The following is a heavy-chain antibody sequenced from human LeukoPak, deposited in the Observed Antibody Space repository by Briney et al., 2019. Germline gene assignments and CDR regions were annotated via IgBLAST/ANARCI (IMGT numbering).Heavy chain of an antibody. J-gene: IGHJ5*02. CDR2: ISSSSSTI. CDR3: ARVKRATRNWFDP. D-gene: IGHD1-26*01. CDR1: GVTFSSYS. V-gene: IGHV3-48*01. Sequence: PGGALRLSCAASGVTFSSYSMNWGRQAPGKGREWVSYISSSSSTIYYADSVKGGVTISRDNAKHSLYLKMHRLRAEHTAVYYCARVKRATRNWFDPWGQGPLVSVSS.